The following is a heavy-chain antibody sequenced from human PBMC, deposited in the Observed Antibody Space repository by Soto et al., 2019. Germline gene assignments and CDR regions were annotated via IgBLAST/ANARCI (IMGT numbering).Heavy chain of an antibody. CDR3: ARSGGSSSHESRYFEN. CDR1: GFTFSRYS. Sequence: GGSLRLSCAASGFTFSRYSLHWVRQAPGKGLEWVTVISNDGSIKYYADSVKGRFAVSRDNSQNTLYVQMNSLTPEDTALYYCARSGGSSSHESRYFENWGPGTLVTVSS. CDR2: ISNDGSIK. V-gene: IGHV3-30*09. J-gene: IGHJ4*02. D-gene: IGHD6-6*01.